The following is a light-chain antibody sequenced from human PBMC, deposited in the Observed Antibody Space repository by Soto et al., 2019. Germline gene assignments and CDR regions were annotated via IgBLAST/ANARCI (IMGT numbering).Light chain of an antibody. Sequence: QAVVTQPPPVSGAPGQRVTISCTGGSSNIGAGYDVHWYQQLPGTAPKLLIYGNSNRPSGVPDRFSGSKSGTSASLAITGLQAEDEADYYCQSYDSSLSGLVFGTGTKLTVL. CDR3: QSYDSSLSGLV. CDR1: SSNIGAGYD. CDR2: GNS. J-gene: IGLJ1*01. V-gene: IGLV1-40*01.